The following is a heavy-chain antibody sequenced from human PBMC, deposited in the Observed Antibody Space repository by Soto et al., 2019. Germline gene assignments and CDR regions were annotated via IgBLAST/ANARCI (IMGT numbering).Heavy chain of an antibody. CDR2: IYYSGST. Sequence: QVQLQESGPGLVKPSQTLSLTCTVSGGSISSGGYYWSWIRQHPGKGLEWIGYIYYSGSTNYNPSLKSRVTISVDTSKNQFSLKLSSVTAADTAVYYCARESSRSGSRAFDIWGQGTMVTVSS. CDR3: ARESSRSGSRAFDI. D-gene: IGHD3-22*01. CDR1: GGSISSGGYY. J-gene: IGHJ3*02. V-gene: IGHV4-31*03.